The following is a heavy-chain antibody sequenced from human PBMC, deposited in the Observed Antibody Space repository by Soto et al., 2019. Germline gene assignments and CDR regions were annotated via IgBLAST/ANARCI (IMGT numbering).Heavy chain of an antibody. D-gene: IGHD1-26*01. CDR1: GFIVSSSY. CDR2: IYTPGST. V-gene: IGHV3-53*01. J-gene: IGHJ4*02. Sequence: TGGSLRLSCAASGFIVSSSYMSWVRQAPGKGLEWVSTIYTPGSTYYADSVKGRFTISRDISKNTLYLQMNSLRADDTAVYYCARGLVGSTTAFDYWGQGTLVTVS. CDR3: ARGLVGSTTAFDY.